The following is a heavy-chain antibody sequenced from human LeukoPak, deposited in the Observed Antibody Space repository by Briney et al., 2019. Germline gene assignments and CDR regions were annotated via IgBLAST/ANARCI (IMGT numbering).Heavy chain of an antibody. CDR2: IYYSGST. CDR3: ASGSGWYRYFQH. Sequence: SETLSLTCTVSGGSISSSSYYWGWIRQPPGKGLEWIGSIYYSGSTNYNPSLKSRVTISVDTSKNQFSLKLSSVTAADTAVYYCASGSGWYRYFQHWGQGTLVTVSS. J-gene: IGHJ1*01. D-gene: IGHD6-19*01. CDR1: GGSISSSSYY. V-gene: IGHV4-39*07.